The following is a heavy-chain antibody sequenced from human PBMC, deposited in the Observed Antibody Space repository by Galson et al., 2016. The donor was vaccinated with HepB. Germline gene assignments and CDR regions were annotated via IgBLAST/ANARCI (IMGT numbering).Heavy chain of an antibody. J-gene: IGHJ4*02. CDR2: ISPSVDIT. D-gene: IGHD3-16*02. CDR1: GYTFTNYY. V-gene: IGHV1-46*01. CDR3: ARYSFRYLGFDY. Sequence: SVKVSCKASGYTFTNYYMHWVRQVPGQGLEWMGIISPSVDITTYAQKFQGRVTMTSDTSTSTMYMELSSLRSEDTAVYYCARYSFRYLGFDYRGQGTLVTVSS.